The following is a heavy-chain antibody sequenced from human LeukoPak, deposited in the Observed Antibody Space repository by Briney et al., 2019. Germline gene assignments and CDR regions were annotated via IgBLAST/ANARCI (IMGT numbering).Heavy chain of an antibody. CDR2: NDYSGST. V-gene: IGHV4-59*11. CDR1: GGPISTHY. Sequence: SETLSLTCIVSGGPISTHYWSWSRQPPGKGLEWIGYNDYSGSTNYNPSLKSRVTISVDTSKNQFSLKLNSATAADTAVYYCARGATFRGTYYMDVWGKGTTVTVSS. D-gene: IGHD3-10*01. J-gene: IGHJ6*03. CDR3: ARGATFRGTYYMDV.